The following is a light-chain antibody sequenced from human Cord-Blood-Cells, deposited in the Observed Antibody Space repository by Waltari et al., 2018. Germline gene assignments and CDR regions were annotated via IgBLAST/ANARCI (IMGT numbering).Light chain of an antibody. CDR2: SNN. Sequence: QSVLTQPPSASGTPGQRVTISCSGSSSNIGSNTVNWYQQPPGTAPKLLIYSNNLRPSGVPDRFSGSKSGTSASLAISGLQSEDEADYYCAAWDDSLNGHWVFGGGTKLTVL. CDR1: SSNIGSNT. J-gene: IGLJ3*02. V-gene: IGLV1-44*01. CDR3: AAWDDSLNGHWV.